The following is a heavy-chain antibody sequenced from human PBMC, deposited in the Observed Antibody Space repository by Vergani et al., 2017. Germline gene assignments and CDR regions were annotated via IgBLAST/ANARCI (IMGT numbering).Heavy chain of an antibody. J-gene: IGHJ4*02. V-gene: IGHV4-34*01. CDR1: GGSFSGYY. Sequence: QVQLQQWGAGLLKPSETLSLTCAVYGGSFSGYYWSWIRQPPGKGLEWIGEINHSGSTNYNPSLKSRVTISVDTSKNQFSLKRSSVTAADTAVYYCARGYYYDGSGYYYLDSWGQGTLVTVSS. CDR3: ARGYYYDGSGYYYLDS. CDR2: INHSGST. D-gene: IGHD3-22*01.